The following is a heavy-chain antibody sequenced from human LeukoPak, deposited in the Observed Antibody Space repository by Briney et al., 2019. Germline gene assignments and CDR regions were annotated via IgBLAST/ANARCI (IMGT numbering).Heavy chain of an antibody. CDR2: ISGSGAYT. V-gene: IGHV3-23*01. CDR3: AKDIGPDYGDYLDY. D-gene: IGHD4-17*01. CDR1: GFTFSSYA. Sequence: GGSLRLSCAAPGFTFSSYAMAWVRQAPGKGLEWVSAISGSGAYTYYAASGKGRFAISRDSSKNMLYLQMNSLSAEDTAIYYCAKDIGPDYGDYLDYWGQGTLVTASS. J-gene: IGHJ4*02.